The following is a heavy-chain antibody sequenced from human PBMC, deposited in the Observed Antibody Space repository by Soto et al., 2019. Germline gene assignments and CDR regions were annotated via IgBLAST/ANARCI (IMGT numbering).Heavy chain of an antibody. J-gene: IGHJ3*02. V-gene: IGHV4-31*01. CDR1: GGHFTSRAYY. CDR2: IVHTGTT. D-gene: IGHD3-3*01. Sequence: QVHLQESGPGLVKPSPTLSLTCTVSGGHFTSRAYYWIWHRQLPGKGLEWLGGIVHTGTTNYKPSLNSPGNKSIDRPYHQLSRERRAVTAAYSAVYHCARLLRTSFWTVDIWGQGTMVAVSS. CDR3: ARLLRTSFWTVDI.